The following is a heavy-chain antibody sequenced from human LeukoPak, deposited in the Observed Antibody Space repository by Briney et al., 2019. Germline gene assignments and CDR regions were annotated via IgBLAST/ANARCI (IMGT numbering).Heavy chain of an antibody. V-gene: IGHV3-74*01. J-gene: IGHJ4*02. Sequence: GGSLRLSCAASGFTFSSSWVHWVRQAPGQGLVWVSRINGDGTTINYADSVKGRFTISRDNAKNTLYLQMNSLRPEDTAVYYCATAGAFYFGNWGQGTLVTVSS. D-gene: IGHD1-1*01. CDR1: GFTFSSSW. CDR2: INGDGTTI. CDR3: ATAGAFYFGN.